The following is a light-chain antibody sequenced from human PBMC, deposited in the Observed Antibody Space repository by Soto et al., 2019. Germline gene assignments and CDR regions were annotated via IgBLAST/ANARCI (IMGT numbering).Light chain of an antibody. CDR3: SSYTARGTRV. CDR2: EVG. Sequence: QSALTQFASVSGSPGQSITISCTGTSIDVGGYNYVSWYQQLPDKAPKLLIYEVGNRPSGVSIRFSGSKSGNTASLTISGRQAEDEADYYCSSYTARGTRVFGTGTKLTVL. CDR1: SIDVGGYNY. J-gene: IGLJ1*01. V-gene: IGLV2-14*01.